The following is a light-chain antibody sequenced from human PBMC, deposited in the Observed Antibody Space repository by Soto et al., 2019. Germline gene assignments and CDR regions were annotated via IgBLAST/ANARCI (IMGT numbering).Light chain of an antibody. CDR3: SSYSDTNSHYV. Sequence: QSVLAQPPSASGSFGQSVTISCTGTSSDVGGYNYVSWYQQHPGKAPKLMIYEVSERPSGVPDRFSGSKSGNTASLTVSGLQADDDADYSCSSYSDTNSHYVFGTGTKVTV. J-gene: IGLJ1*01. V-gene: IGLV2-8*01. CDR1: SSDVGGYNY. CDR2: EVS.